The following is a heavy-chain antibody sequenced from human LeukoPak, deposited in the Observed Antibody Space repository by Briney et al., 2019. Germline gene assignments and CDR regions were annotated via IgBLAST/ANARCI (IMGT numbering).Heavy chain of an antibody. Sequence: AGGSLRLSCAASGFTFSTYSMNWVRQAPGKGLEWVSYINSSSSTIYFADSVKGRFTISRDNAKNSLYLQINSLRAEDTAVYYCAKDRGYGDPRGFDYWGQGTLVTVSS. V-gene: IGHV3-48*01. CDR1: GFTFSTYS. CDR3: AKDRGYGDPRGFDY. J-gene: IGHJ4*02. D-gene: IGHD4-17*01. CDR2: INSSSSTI.